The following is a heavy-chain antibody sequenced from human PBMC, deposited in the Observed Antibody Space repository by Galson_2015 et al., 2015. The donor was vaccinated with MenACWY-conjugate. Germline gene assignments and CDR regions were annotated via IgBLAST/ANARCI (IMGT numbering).Heavy chain of an antibody. V-gene: IGHV3-48*02. J-gene: IGHJ6*02. Sequence: SLRLSCAASGFNLNFYALNWVRQAPGKGLEWVSFISLSGSTVHYADSVKGRFTISRDHAKKSLYLQMNSLRDEDTAVYFCARRQRIITHAVDGGVDGMDVWGQGTTVIVSS. CDR1: GFNLNFYA. CDR3: ARRQRIITHAVDGGVDGMDV. D-gene: IGHD3-16*01. CDR2: ISLSGSTV.